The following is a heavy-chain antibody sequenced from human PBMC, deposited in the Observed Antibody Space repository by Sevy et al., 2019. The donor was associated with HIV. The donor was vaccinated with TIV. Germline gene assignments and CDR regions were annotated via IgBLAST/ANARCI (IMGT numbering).Heavy chain of an antibody. CDR2: ISGSGNTT. CDR3: ARAGGSWALRY. D-gene: IGHD1-26*01. Sequence: GGSLRLSCAASGFIFSDYYMSWIRQAPGKGLEWVSYISGSGNTTYYTGFVKGRFTTSRDNAKESLYLQMNSLRAEDTAVYYCARAGGSWALRYWGQGSLVTVSS. CDR1: GFIFSDYY. J-gene: IGHJ4*02. V-gene: IGHV3-11*01.